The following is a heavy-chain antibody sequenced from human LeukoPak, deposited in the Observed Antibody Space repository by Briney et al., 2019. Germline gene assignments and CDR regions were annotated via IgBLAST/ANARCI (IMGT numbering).Heavy chain of an antibody. CDR1: GGSISSYY. J-gene: IGHJ6*03. D-gene: IGHD2-2*01. V-gene: IGHV4-59*01. Sequence: SETLSLTCTVSGGSISSYYWSWIRQPPGKGLEWIGYIYYSGSTNYNPSLKSRVTISVDTSKSQFSLKLSSVTAADTAVYYCARDLVVPAARAVSFSDYYMDVWDKGTTVTVSS. CDR3: ARDLVVPAARAVSFSDYYMDV. CDR2: IYYSGST.